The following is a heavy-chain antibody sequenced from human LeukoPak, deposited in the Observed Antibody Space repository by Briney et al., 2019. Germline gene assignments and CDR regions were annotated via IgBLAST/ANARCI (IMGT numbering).Heavy chain of an antibody. Sequence: ASVKVSCKASGFTFTAYYIHWLRQAPGQGLEWMGWISPNSGDTNYAQKFQGRVTMTRDTSITTAYLDLSSLRSDDTAVYYCARDGSLDFRGQGTLVTVSS. CDR2: ISPNSGDT. V-gene: IGHV1-2*02. CDR1: GFTFTAYY. CDR3: ARDGSLDF. J-gene: IGHJ4*02. D-gene: IGHD6-13*01.